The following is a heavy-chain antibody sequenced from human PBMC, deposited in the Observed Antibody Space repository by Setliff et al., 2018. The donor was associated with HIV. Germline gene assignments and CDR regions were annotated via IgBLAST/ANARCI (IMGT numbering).Heavy chain of an antibody. V-gene: IGHV4-39*01. J-gene: IGHJ5*02. Sequence: SETLSLTCTVSGGSISSSSYYWAWNRQSPGKGLEWIGSVFYSGITYDNPSLKSRVTISVDTSKNQFSLKLTSVTAADTATYYCARLSEKTYYNFWNCSAPEWFDPWGQGSLVTVSS. D-gene: IGHD3-3*01. CDR1: GGSISSSSYY. CDR2: VFYSGIT. CDR3: ARLSEKTYYNFWNCSAPEWFDP.